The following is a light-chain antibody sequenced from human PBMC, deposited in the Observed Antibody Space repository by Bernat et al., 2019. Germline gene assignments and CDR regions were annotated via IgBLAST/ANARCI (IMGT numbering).Light chain of an antibody. CDR1: QGIRND. CDR3: LEKYISPYT. J-gene: IGKJ2*01. V-gene: IGKV1-6*01. Sequence: AIQMTQSPSSLSASIGDRVTITCRASQGIRNDVGWYQQKPGKAPKLLIYAASTLQSGVPSRFSGSGSGTDFTLTISSLQAEDFATYYCLEKYISPYTFGQGTKLEIK. CDR2: AAS.